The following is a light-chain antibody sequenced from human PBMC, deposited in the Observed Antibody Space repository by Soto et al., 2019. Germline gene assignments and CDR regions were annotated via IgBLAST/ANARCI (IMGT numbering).Light chain of an antibody. CDR1: SSDIGVYS. V-gene: IGLV1-44*01. CDR3: AAWEDSLNGPV. Sequence: QSVLTQPPSASGTPGQRVTISCSGSSSDIGVYSVNWYQQLPGTAPRVLIYSNTRRPSGVPDRFSGSKSGTSASLTINGLRSDDEAQDFCAAWEDSLNGPVFGGGTQLTVL. J-gene: IGLJ3*02. CDR2: SNT.